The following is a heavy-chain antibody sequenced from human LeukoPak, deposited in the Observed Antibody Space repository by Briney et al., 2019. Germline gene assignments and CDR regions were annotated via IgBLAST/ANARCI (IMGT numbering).Heavy chain of an antibody. J-gene: IGHJ4*02. CDR3: APTPRGSAQGSR. V-gene: IGHV3-30-3*01. Sequence: PGRSLRLSCVASGFTFSNHAMHWVRQAPGKGLEWVTIISYDGSNKYYADSVKGRFTISRDNSKNTVYLQMNSLRAEDTAVYYCAPTPRGSAQGSRWGQGTLVTVSS. D-gene: IGHD3-16*01. CDR1: GFTFSNHA. CDR2: ISYDGSNK.